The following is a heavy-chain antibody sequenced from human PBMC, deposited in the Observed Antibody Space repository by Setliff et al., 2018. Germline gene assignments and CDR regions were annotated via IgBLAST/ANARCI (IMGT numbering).Heavy chain of an antibody. D-gene: IGHD1-26*01. V-gene: IGHV4-61*01. CDR2: IFHSGST. Sequence: SETLSLTCDVSGSSISSGHYWSWIRQPPGKGLEWIGYIFHSGSTNFNPSFKSRVTISVDTSKNQFSLNLSSVTAADTAVYYCARVAGAKVNYMDVWGKGTTVTVSS. CDR1: GSSISSGHY. J-gene: IGHJ6*03. CDR3: ARVAGAKVNYMDV.